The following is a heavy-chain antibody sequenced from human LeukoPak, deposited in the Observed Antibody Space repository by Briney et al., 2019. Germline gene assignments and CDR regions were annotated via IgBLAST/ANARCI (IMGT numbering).Heavy chain of an antibody. CDR3: ARDRGHYFDY. Sequence: GSPRLSCAASGFIFSPYTMNWVRQAPGKGLEWVSSISSDITYIFYADSVKGRFTVSRDNAKNSLYLQMSSLRAEDTAVYYCARDRGHYFDYWGQGIVVTVFS. CDR1: GFIFSPYT. J-gene: IGHJ4*02. D-gene: IGHD5-24*01. V-gene: IGHV3-21*06. CDR2: ISSDITYI.